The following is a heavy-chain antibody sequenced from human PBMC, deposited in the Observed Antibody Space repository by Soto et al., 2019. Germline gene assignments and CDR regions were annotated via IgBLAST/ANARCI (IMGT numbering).Heavy chain of an antibody. J-gene: IGHJ4*02. D-gene: IGHD2-8*01. CDR2: IYYSGST. CDR1: GGSISSGGYY. CDR3: ARDGGSSCTNGVCYID. V-gene: IGHV4-31*02. Sequence: SETLSLTXTVSGGSISSGGYYWSWIRQHPGKGLEWIGYIYYSGSTYYNPSLKSRVTISVDTSKNQFSLKLSSVTAADTAVYCCARDGGSSCTNGVCYIDWGQGTLVTVS.